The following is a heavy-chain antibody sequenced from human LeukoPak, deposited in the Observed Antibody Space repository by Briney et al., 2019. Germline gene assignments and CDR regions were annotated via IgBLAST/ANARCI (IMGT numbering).Heavy chain of an antibody. CDR2: IIPIFGTA. V-gene: IGHV1-69*13. D-gene: IGHD3-3*01. J-gene: IGHJ6*02. CDR1: GGTFSSYA. Sequence: ASVTVSCTASGGTFSSYAISWVRQAPGQGLEWMGGIIPIFGTANYAQKFQGRVTITADESTSTAYMELSSLRSEDTAVYYCARGKYYDFWSGYSNRPYYYYGMDVWGQGTTVTVSS. CDR3: ARGKYYDFWSGYSNRPYYYYGMDV.